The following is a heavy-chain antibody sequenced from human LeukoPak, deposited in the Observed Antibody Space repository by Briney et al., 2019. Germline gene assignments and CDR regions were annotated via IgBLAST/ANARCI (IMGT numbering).Heavy chain of an antibody. CDR3: ARGGYDILTYYFYYMDV. J-gene: IGHJ6*03. CDR1: GGSFSGYY. Sequence: SETLSLTCAVYGGSFSGYYWSWIRQPPGKGLEWIGEINHSGSTNYNPSLKSRVTISIDTSKNHFSLKLNSVTAADTAVYYCARGGYDILTYYFYYMDVWGKGTTVTVSS. V-gene: IGHV4-34*01. D-gene: IGHD3-9*01. CDR2: INHSGST.